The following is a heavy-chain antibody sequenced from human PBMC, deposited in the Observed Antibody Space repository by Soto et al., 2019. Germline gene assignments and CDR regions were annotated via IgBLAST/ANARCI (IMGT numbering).Heavy chain of an antibody. V-gene: IGHV4-4*02. Sequence: SETLSLTCAVSGGSFTSNNWWTLVRQPPGRGLEWIGEIYRTGSTNYNPSLKSRVTISLDKSENQFSLKVTSLTAADTAVYDCASRDPGTSLDYWGQGTLVTVSS. CDR1: GGSFTSNNW. CDR2: IYRTGST. CDR3: ASRDPGTSLDY. D-gene: IGHD1-7*01. J-gene: IGHJ4*02.